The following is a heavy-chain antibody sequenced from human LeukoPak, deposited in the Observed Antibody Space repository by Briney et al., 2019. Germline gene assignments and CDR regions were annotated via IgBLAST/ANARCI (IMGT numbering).Heavy chain of an antibody. V-gene: IGHV3-30*02. CDR1: GFTFSSYG. CDR2: IQTDGSFK. D-gene: IGHD3-22*01. Sequence: GGSLRLSCAASGFTFSSYGMHWVRQAPGKGLEWVAFIQTDGSFKYYADSVKGRFTISRDNAKNSLYLQMNSLRAEDTALYYCARDWWDNSGYFDYWGQGTLVTVSS. J-gene: IGHJ4*02. CDR3: ARDWWDNSGYFDY.